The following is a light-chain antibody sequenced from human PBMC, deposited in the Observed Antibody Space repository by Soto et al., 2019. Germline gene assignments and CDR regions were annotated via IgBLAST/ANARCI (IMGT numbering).Light chain of an antibody. J-gene: IGLJ1*01. CDR1: SSNIGAGYD. V-gene: IGLV1-40*01. Sequence: SVLTQPPSVSRAPGQGVTISCTGSSSNIGAGYDVHWYQQRPGTAPKLLIFGNINRPSGVPDRFSGSKSGTSASLAITGLQAEDEGDYYCQSYDSTLSARYVFGTGTKVTVL. CDR3: QSYDSTLSARYV. CDR2: GNI.